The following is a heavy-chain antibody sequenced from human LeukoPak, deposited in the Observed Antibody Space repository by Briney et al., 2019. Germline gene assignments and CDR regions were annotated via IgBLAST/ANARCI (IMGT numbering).Heavy chain of an antibody. CDR1: GFTVSSNY. D-gene: IGHD1-1*01. V-gene: IGHV4-34*01. J-gene: IGHJ6*02. Sequence: GSLRLSCAASGFTVSSNYMSWIRQPPGKGLEWIGEINHSGSTNYNPSLKSRVTISVDTSKNQFSLKLSSVTAADTAVYYCARVGTSYYYYGMDVWGQGTTVTVSS. CDR2: INHSGST. CDR3: ARVGTSYYYYGMDV.